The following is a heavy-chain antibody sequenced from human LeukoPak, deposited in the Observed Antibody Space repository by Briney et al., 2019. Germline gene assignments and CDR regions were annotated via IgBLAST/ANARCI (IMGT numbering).Heavy chain of an antibody. CDR3: AKDGGVGATGDY. CDR2: ISGSGGST. D-gene: IGHD1-26*01. CDR1: GFTVSSNY. Sequence: GGSLRLSCAASGFTVSSNYMSWVRQAPGKGLEWVSAISGSGGSTYYADSVKGRFTISRDNSKNTLYLQMNSLRAEDTAVYYCAKDGGVGATGDYWGQGTLVTVSS. V-gene: IGHV3-23*01. J-gene: IGHJ4*02.